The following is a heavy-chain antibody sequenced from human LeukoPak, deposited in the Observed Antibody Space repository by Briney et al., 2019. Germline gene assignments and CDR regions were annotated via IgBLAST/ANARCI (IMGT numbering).Heavy chain of an antibody. CDR2: IYYTGST. J-gene: IGHJ5*02. CDR3: ARGGNYWPQWWFDP. Sequence: SETLSLTCTVSGGSISSYYWSWIRQPPGKGLEWIGYIYYTGSTSYNPSLKSRVTMSLDASKNQFSLELNSVTPADTAVYYCARGGNYWPQWWFDPWGRGTLVTVAS. V-gene: IGHV4-59*01. D-gene: IGHD1-26*01. CDR1: GGSISSYY.